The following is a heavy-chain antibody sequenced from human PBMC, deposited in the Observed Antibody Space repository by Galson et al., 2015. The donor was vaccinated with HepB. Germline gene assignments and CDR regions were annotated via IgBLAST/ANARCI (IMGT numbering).Heavy chain of an antibody. J-gene: IGHJ6*03. V-gene: IGHV4-34*01. D-gene: IGHD2-2*01. CDR2: INHSGST. Sequence: LSLTCAVYGGSFSGYYWTWIRQPPGKGLEWIGEINHSGSTNYNPSLRSGLTISVDTSKNQLSLQVNSVTAADTAVYYCARGLYCSTTSCNIYYYYYMDVWGKGTTVTVSS. CDR1: GGSFSGYY. CDR3: ARGLYCSTTSCNIYYYYYMDV.